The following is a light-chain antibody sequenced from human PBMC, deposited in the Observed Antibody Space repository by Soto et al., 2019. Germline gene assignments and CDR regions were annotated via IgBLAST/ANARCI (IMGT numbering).Light chain of an antibody. CDR1: QSINSW. J-gene: IGKJ1*01. CDR2: RAS. Sequence: DIQMTQSPSTLSASVGDRVTITCRASQSINSWLAWYQQEPGKAPKLLFYRASTLQSGVPSRFSGSGSGTEFNLTISSLQPDDLATYYCQHYNSYPPWTFGQGTKLEIK. CDR3: QHYNSYPPWT. V-gene: IGKV1-5*03.